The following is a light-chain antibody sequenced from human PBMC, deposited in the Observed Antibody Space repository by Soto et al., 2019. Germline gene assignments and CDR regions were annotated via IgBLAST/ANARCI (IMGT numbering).Light chain of an antibody. CDR3: QSYDSSLYGYV. J-gene: IGLJ1*01. Sequence: QSVLTQPPSASGAPGQRVTISSAGSSSSIGAGYDVLWYKQLPGAAPKPLTYANSNLPSGVPVRFSGSKSGTSASLAITGLQAEDEADYYCQSYDSSLYGYVFGSGTKVTVL. CDR1: SSSIGAGYD. V-gene: IGLV1-40*01. CDR2: ANS.